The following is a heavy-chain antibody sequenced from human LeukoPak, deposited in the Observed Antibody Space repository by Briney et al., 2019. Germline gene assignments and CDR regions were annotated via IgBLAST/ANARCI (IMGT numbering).Heavy chain of an antibody. D-gene: IGHD6-13*01. J-gene: IGHJ4*02. CDR3: AKAYSSSWGGDFDY. CDR2: ICGSGTTT. Sequence: GGSLRLSCAASGFTFSSYAMSWVRQAPGKGLEWVSVICGSGTTTYNADSVKGRFTMSRDNSQNTVYLQMNSLRAEDTAVYYCAKAYSSSWGGDFDYWGQGTLVTVSS. V-gene: IGHV3-23*01. CDR1: GFTFSSYA.